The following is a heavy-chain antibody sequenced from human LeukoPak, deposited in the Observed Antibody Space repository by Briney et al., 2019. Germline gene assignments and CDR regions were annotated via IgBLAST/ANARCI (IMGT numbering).Heavy chain of an antibody. Sequence: ASVKVSCKASGGTFSRYAISWVRQAPGQGLEWMGGIIPIFGTANYAQKFQGRVTITADESTSTAYMELSSLRSEDTAVYYCARVLDYYGMDVWGKGTTVTVSS. V-gene: IGHV1-69*13. CDR3: ARVLDYYGMDV. J-gene: IGHJ6*04. CDR2: IIPIFGTA. CDR1: GGTFSRYA.